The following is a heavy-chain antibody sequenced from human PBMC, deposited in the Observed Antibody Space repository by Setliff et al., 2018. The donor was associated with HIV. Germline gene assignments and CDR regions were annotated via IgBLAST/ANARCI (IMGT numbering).Heavy chain of an antibody. J-gene: IGHJ4*02. D-gene: IGHD4-17*01. CDR3: VRDDYGYNGKGFDY. CDR1: GGSISSRSYY. V-gene: IGHV4-61*05. CDR2: IYYSGST. Sequence: SETLSLTCTVSGGSISSRSYYWGWIRQTPGKGLEWIGYIYYSGSTKYNPSLTSRVTISVDTSNNQISLRLSSVTAADTAMYYCVRDDYGYNGKGFDYWGPGTLVTVSS.